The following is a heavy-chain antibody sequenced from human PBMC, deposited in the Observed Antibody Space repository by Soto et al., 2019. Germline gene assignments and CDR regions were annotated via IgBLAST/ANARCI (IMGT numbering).Heavy chain of an antibody. V-gene: IGHV2-26*01. CDR3: ARLTTYYDFWSGPVNYFDY. Sequence: QGTLKESGPTLVKPTQTLTLTCSFSGFSLSTSGVGVGWIRQSPGKALEWLAHIFSNDEKSYSTSLKSRLTISKDTSKSQVVLTMTNMDPVDTATYYCARLTTYYDFWSGPVNYFDYWGQGTLVTVSS. CDR1: GFSLSTSGVG. D-gene: IGHD3-3*01. CDR2: IFSNDEK. J-gene: IGHJ4*02.